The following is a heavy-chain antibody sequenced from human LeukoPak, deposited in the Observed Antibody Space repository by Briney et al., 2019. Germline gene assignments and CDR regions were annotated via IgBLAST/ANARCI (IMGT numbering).Heavy chain of an antibody. CDR3: ARDHGDGYNPGYRSFDY. Sequence: EASVKVSCKASGGTFSSYAISWLRQAPGQGLEWMGGIIPIFGTTNYAPKFQGRVTITTDESTSTAYMELGSLRSEDTAVYYCARDHGDGYNPGYRSFDYWGQGTLVTVSS. CDR1: GGTFSSYA. D-gene: IGHD5-24*01. V-gene: IGHV1-69*05. CDR2: IIPIFGTT. J-gene: IGHJ4*02.